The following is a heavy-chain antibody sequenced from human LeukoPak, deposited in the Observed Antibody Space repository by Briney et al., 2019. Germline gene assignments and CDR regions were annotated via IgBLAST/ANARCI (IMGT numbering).Heavy chain of an antibody. CDR2: ISAYNGNT. Sequence: ASVKVSCKASGYTFTSYGISWVRQAPGQGLEWMGWISAYNGNTNYAQKLQGRVTMTTDTSTSTAYMELRSLRSDDTAVYYCAREMVGAEIRIDAFDIWGQGTMVTVSS. D-gene: IGHD2-15*01. CDR3: AREMVGAEIRIDAFDI. V-gene: IGHV1-18*01. J-gene: IGHJ3*02. CDR1: GYTFTSYG.